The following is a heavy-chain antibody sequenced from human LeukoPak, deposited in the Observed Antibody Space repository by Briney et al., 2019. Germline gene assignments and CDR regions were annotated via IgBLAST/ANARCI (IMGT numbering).Heavy chain of an antibody. D-gene: IGHD3-22*01. V-gene: IGHV1-2*06. Sequence: ASVKVPCKASGYTFTGYYMHWVRQAPGQGLEWMGRINPNSGGTNYAQKFQGRVTMSRDTSISTAYMELSRLRSDDTAVYYCAKENYYDSSGYYYWGQGTLVTVSS. CDR2: INPNSGGT. CDR1: GYTFTGYY. J-gene: IGHJ4*02. CDR3: AKENYYDSSGYYY.